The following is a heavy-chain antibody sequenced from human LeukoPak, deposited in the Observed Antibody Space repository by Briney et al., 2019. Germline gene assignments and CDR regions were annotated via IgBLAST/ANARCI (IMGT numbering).Heavy chain of an antibody. D-gene: IGHD3-10*01. CDR1: GFTFSSYG. V-gene: IGHV3-30*18. CDR2: ISYDGSNK. Sequence: GRSLRLSCAASGFTFSSYGMHWVRQAPGKGLEWVAVISYDGSNKYYADSAKGRFTISRDNSKNTLHLQMNSLRAEDTAVYYCAKGSSPYGSGSYHPYYYYYGMDVWGQGTTVTVSS. CDR3: AKGSSPYGSGSYHPYYYYYGMDV. J-gene: IGHJ6*02.